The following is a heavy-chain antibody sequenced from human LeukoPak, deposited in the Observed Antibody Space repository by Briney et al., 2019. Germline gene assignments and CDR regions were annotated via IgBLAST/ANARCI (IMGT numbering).Heavy chain of an antibody. D-gene: IGHD3-10*01. V-gene: IGHV3-23*01. CDR2: ISGTGGST. J-gene: IGHJ4*02. Sequence: GGSLRLSCAASGFTFSSYAMHWVRQAPGKGLEWVSGISGTGGSTYSADSVKGRFTISRDNSKSTLYLQMNSLRAEDTAVYYCAKATGYYYGSGTLDHWGQGTLVTVSS. CDR1: GFTFSSYA. CDR3: AKATGYYYGSGTLDH.